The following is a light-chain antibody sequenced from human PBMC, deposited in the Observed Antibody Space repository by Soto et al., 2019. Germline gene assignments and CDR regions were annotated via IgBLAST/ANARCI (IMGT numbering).Light chain of an antibody. V-gene: IGKV3-20*01. CDR3: QQYGSSPIT. CDR2: GAS. CDR1: QSVSSNF. J-gene: IGKJ5*01. Sequence: EIVLTQSPGTLSLSPGERATLSCRASQSVSSNFLAWYQQKPGQAPRLLIYGASSRATGIPDRFSGSGSETDFTLTISRLEPEDFALYYCQQYGSSPITFSQGTRLEIK.